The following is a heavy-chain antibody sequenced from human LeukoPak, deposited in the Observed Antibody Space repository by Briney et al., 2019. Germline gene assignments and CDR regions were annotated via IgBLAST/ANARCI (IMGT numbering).Heavy chain of an antibody. Sequence: PSETLSLTCTVSGCSISSGGYYWSWIRQHPGKGLEWIGYIYYSGSTYYNPSLKSRVTISVDTSKNQFSLKLSSVTAADTAVYYCARVLAYCGGDCYPNWFDPWGQGTLVTVSS. CDR3: ARVLAYCGGDCYPNWFDP. V-gene: IGHV4-31*03. CDR1: GCSISSGGYY. J-gene: IGHJ5*02. D-gene: IGHD2-21*02. CDR2: IYYSGST.